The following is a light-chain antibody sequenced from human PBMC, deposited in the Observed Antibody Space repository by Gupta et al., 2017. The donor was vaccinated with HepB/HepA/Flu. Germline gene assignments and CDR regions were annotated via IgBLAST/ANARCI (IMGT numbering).Light chain of an antibody. V-gene: IGLV1-47*01. J-gene: IGLJ3*02. CDR3: AAWDDRLSGWV. CDR1: SSNIGSNY. CDR2: RNN. Sequence: QSVLTQPPSASATPGQRVTISCSGSSSNIGSNYVYWYQQLPGTAPKLLIYRNNQRPSGVPDRFSGSKSGTSASLAISGLRSDDEADYYCAAWDDRLSGWVFGGGTKLTVL.